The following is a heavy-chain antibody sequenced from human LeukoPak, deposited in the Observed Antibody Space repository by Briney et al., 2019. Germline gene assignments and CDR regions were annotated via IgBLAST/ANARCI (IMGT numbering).Heavy chain of an antibody. J-gene: IGHJ5*02. CDR2: ISAYNGNT. V-gene: IGHV1-18*04. Sequence: ASVKVSCKASGYTFTGYYMHWVRQAPGQGLEWMGWISAYNGNTNYAQKLQGRVTMTTDTSTSTAYMELRSLRSDDTAVYYCARDRYYDSSGYYVWFDPWGQGTLVTVSS. CDR1: GYTFTGYY. CDR3: ARDRYYDSSGYYVWFDP. D-gene: IGHD3-22*01.